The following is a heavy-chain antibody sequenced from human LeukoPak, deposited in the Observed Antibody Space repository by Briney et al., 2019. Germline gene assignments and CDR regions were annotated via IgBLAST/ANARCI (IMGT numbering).Heavy chain of an antibody. CDR3: ARDGYCSSTSCYASQDYYYGMDV. CDR1: GGSISSSNW. Sequence: SETLSLTCAVSGGSISSSNWWSWVRQPPGKGLEWIGEIYHSGSTNYNPSLKSRVTISVDKSKNQFSLKLSSVTAADTAVYYCARDGYCSSTSCYASQDYYYGMDVWGQGTTVTASS. CDR2: IYHSGST. J-gene: IGHJ6*02. V-gene: IGHV4-4*02. D-gene: IGHD2-2*03.